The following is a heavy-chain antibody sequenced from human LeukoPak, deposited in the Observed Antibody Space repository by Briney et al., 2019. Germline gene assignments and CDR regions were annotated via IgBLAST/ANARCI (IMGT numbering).Heavy chain of an antibody. CDR1: RFSFSNYW. V-gene: IGHV3-23*01. CDR2: ISDNGGST. Sequence: GGSLRLSCTPSRFSFSNYWMAWVRQAPGKGLEWVSTISDNGGSTYYPDSVKGRFTISRDNSKNTLYLQMNSLRAEDTAVYYCAKGAYYDLWGQGTLVTVSS. CDR3: AKGAYYDL. J-gene: IGHJ4*02. D-gene: IGHD3-22*01.